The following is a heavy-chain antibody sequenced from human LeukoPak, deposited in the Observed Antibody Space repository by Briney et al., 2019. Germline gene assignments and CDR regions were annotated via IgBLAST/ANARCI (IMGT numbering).Heavy chain of an antibody. V-gene: IGHV3-33*08. CDR1: GFTFSSYG. CDR2: IWYDGSNK. Sequence: SGGSLRLSCAASGFTFSSYGMHWVRQAPGKGLEWVAVIWYDGSNKYYADSVKGRFTISRDNSKNTLYLQMNSLRAEDTAVYYCARDGVSVAYYYDSSGYFWFDPWGQGTLVTVSS. J-gene: IGHJ5*02. D-gene: IGHD3-22*01. CDR3: ARDGVSVAYYYDSSGYFWFDP.